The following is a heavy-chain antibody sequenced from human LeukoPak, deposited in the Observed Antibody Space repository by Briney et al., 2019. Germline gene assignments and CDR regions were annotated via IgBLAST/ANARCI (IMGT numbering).Heavy chain of an antibody. V-gene: IGHV3-30*18. J-gene: IGHJ4*02. D-gene: IGHD2-21*02. CDR3: AKDLAYCGGDCCPTPGFDY. CDR1: GFTFSSYG. Sequence: GGSLRLSCAASGFTFSSYGMHWVRQAPGKGLEWVAVISYDGSNKYYADSVKGRFTISRDNSKNTLYLQMNSLRAEDTALYYCAKDLAYCGGDCCPTPGFDYWGQGTLVTVSS. CDR2: ISYDGSNK.